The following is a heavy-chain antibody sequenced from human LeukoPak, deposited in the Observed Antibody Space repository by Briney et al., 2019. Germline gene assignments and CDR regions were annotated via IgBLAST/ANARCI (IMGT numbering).Heavy chain of an antibody. CDR3: AKDQWEAAAGRETYYYYYYMDV. Sequence: GGSPRLSCAPSVVTFSRDVMHCVRQAPGKGLEWVAFIRYDGSNKYYADSVKGRFTISRDNSKNTLYLQMNSLRAEDTAVYYCAKDQWEAAAGRETYYYYYYMDVWGKGTTVTVSS. CDR1: VVTFSRDV. CDR2: IRYDGSNK. D-gene: IGHD6-13*01. V-gene: IGHV3-30*02. J-gene: IGHJ6*03.